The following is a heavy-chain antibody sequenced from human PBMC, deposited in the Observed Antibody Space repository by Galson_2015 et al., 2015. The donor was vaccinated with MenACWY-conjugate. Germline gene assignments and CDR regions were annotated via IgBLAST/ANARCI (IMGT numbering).Heavy chain of an antibody. V-gene: IGHV1-69*13. CDR3: ARAYGSGSYFSGPSPDY. D-gene: IGHD3-10*01. Sequence: SVKVSCKASGGTFSSYAISWVRQAPGQGLEWMGGIIPIFGTANYAQKFQGRVTITADESTSTAYMELRSLRSDDTAVYYCARAYGSGSYFSGPSPDYWGQGTLVTVSS. J-gene: IGHJ4*02. CDR1: GGTFSSYA. CDR2: IIPIFGTA.